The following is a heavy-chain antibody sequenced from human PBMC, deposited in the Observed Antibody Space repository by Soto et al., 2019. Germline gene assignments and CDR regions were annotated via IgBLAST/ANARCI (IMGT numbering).Heavy chain of an antibody. V-gene: IGHV3-30*18. Sequence: QVQLVESGGGVVQPGRSLRLSCAASGLSFSKYGMHWVRQAPGKGLEWVAEMSDDGSKKYYGDSVKGRFTISRDNSKNTLYLLMDSLRLEDTAMYYCAKELRETGGYYFDCCGQGTLVTVSS. CDR1: GLSFSKYG. CDR2: MSDDGSKK. J-gene: IGHJ4*02. CDR3: AKELRETGGYYFDC. D-gene: IGHD3-16*01.